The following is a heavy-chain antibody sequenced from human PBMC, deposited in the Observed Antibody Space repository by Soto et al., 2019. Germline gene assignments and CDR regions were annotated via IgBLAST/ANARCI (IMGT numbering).Heavy chain of an antibody. V-gene: IGHV3-23*01. Sequence: EVQLLESGGGLVQPGGSLRLSCAGSGFNFSSFAMTWVRQALGKGLEWVSTISGSGGSRFYAASVKGRFTLTRDNSKDTVYLQMNSLRVEDTAFYYCAKEGTAEWIHYYYPTDVWGRGTPVTVSS. CDR3: AKEGTAEWIHYYYPTDV. CDR2: ISGSGGSR. D-gene: IGHD5-18*01. J-gene: IGHJ6*02. CDR1: GFNFSSFA.